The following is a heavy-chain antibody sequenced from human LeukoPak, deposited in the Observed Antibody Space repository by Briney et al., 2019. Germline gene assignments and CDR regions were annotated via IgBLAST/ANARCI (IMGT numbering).Heavy chain of an antibody. D-gene: IGHD6-6*01. V-gene: IGHV4-34*01. CDR2: INHSGST. CDR3: ARDRGSSSFYF. J-gene: IGHJ4*01. Sequence: SETLSLTCTVYGGSFSGYYWSWIRQPPGKGLEWIGEINHSGSTNYNPSLKSRVTISVDTSKNQFSLKLSSVTAADTAIYYCARDRGSSSFYFWGHGTLVTVSS. CDR1: GGSFSGYY.